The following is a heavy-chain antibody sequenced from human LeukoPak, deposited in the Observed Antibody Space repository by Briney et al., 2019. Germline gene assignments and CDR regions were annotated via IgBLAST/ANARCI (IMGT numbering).Heavy chain of an antibody. D-gene: IGHD1-26*01. CDR2: VNHSGRT. CDR1: GGSFSDYW. Sequence: SETLSLTCAVYGGSFSDYWWTWIRQSPGKGLEWIGEVNHSGRTNYNPSLKSRVSISVDRSKNQFSLKLSSVTAADTAVYYCARYSGSYPHDAFEIWGQGTMVTVSS. J-gene: IGHJ3*02. CDR3: ARYSGSYPHDAFEI. V-gene: IGHV4-34*01.